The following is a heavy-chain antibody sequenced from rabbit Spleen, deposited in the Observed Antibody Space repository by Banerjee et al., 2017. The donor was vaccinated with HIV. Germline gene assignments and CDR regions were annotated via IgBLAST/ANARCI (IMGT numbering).Heavy chain of an antibody. CDR1: GFTLSSYW. V-gene: IGHV1S7*01. CDR2: IYTGSGST. D-gene: IGHD1-1*01. Sequence: QSLEESGGDLVKPGASLTLTCTASGFTLSSYWICWVRQAPGKGLEWIGCIYTGSGSTYYASWVNGRFTVSSHNAQNTLYLHLNSLTAADTATYFCARDVDTIYFRFSLWGPGTLVTVS. CDR3: ARDVDTIYFRFSL. J-gene: IGHJ6*01.